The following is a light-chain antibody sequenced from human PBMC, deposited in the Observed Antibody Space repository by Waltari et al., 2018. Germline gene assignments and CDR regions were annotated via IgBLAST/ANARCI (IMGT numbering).Light chain of an antibody. Sequence: EIVMTQSPATLSVSPGERATLSCRASESVSSNLAWFQQKPGQAPRLLISGASTRATGIPARFSGSGSGTEFTLTISSLQSEDFAVYYCQQYLSIPLTFGPGTKVDIK. CDR1: ESVSSN. CDR2: GAS. J-gene: IGKJ3*01. CDR3: QQYLSIPLT. V-gene: IGKV3-15*01.